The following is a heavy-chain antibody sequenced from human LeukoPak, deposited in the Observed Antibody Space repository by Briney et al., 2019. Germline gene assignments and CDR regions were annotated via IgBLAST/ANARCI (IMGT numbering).Heavy chain of an antibody. D-gene: IGHD3-22*01. CDR2: IWYDGSNK. Sequence: GGSLRLSCAASGFTFSSYGMHWVRQAPGEGLEWVAVIWYDGSNKYYADYVKGRFTISRDNSKNTLYLQMNSLRAEDTAVYYCARDYRATMLVVGYFDYWGQGTLVTVSS. J-gene: IGHJ4*02. CDR3: ARDYRATMLVVGYFDY. CDR1: GFTFSSYG. V-gene: IGHV3-33*01.